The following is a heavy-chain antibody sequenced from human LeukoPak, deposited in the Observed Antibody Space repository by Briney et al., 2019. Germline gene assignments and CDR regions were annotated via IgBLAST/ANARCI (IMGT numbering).Heavy chain of an antibody. CDR3: AKMGVWGSYRFDY. Sequence: PGGSLRLSCAASGFTFSSYSMNWVRQAPGKGLEWVSYISSSSSTIYYADSVKGRFTISRDNAKNSLYLQMNSLRAEDTAVYYCAKMGVWGSYRFDYWGQGTLVTVSS. D-gene: IGHD3-16*02. CDR2: ISSSSSTI. J-gene: IGHJ4*02. V-gene: IGHV3-48*04. CDR1: GFTFSSYS.